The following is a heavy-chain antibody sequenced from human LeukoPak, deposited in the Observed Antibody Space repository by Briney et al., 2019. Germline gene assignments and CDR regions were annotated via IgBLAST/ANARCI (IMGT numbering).Heavy chain of an antibody. V-gene: IGHV4-34*01. CDR1: GGSFSGYY. Sequence: SETLSLTCAVYGGSFSGYYWSWIRQPPGKGLEWIGEINHSGSTNYNPSLKSRVTISVDTSKNQFSLQLNSVTPEDTAVYYCARDVRYFDSYPYYFDYWGQGTLVTVSS. CDR3: ARDVRYFDSYPYYFDY. CDR2: INHSGST. J-gene: IGHJ4*02. D-gene: IGHD3-9*01.